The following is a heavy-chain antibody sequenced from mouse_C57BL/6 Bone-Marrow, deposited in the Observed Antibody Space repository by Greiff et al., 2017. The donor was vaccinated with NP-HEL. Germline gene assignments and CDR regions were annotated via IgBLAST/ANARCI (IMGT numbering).Heavy chain of an antibody. D-gene: IGHD1-1*02. J-gene: IGHJ4*01. CDR3: ARKRTGAYAMDY. Sequence: VQLKQSGPELVKPGASVKIPCKASGYTFTDYNMDWVKQSHGKSLEWIGDINPNNGGTIYNQKFKGKATLTVDKSSSTAYMELRSLTSEDTAVYYCARKRTGAYAMDYWGQGTSVTVSS. CDR2: INPNNGGT. V-gene: IGHV1-18*01. CDR1: GYTFTDYN.